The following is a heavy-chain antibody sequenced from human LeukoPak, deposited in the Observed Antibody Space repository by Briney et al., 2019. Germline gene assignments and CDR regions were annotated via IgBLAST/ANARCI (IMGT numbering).Heavy chain of an antibody. CDR2: ISWNSGSI. CDR1: GFTFDDYA. Sequence: PGGSLRLSCAASGFTFDDYAMHWVRHAPGKGLEWVSGISWNSGSIGYADSVKGRFTISRDNAKKSLYLQMNSLRAEGTALYYCAKDTRSSTSTFDYWGQGTLVTVSS. J-gene: IGHJ4*02. D-gene: IGHD2-2*01. CDR3: AKDTRSSTSTFDY. V-gene: IGHV3-9*01.